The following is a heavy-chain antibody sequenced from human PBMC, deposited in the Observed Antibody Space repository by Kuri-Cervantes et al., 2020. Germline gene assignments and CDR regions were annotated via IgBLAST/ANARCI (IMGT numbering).Heavy chain of an antibody. D-gene: IGHD6-6*01. CDR2: MNPNSGNT. CDR3: ARGGGSSSGAY. CDR1: GYTFTSYG. J-gene: IGHJ4*02. Sequence: ASVKVSCKASGYTFTSYGISWVRQAPGQGLEGMGWMNPNSGNTGYAQKFQGRVTMTRNTSISTAYMELSSLRSEDTAGYYCARGGGSSSGAYWGQGTLVTVSS. V-gene: IGHV1-8*02.